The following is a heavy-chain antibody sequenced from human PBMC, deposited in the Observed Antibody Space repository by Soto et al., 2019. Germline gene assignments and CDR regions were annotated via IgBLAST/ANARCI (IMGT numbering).Heavy chain of an antibody. D-gene: IGHD2-21*02. CDR2: IYYSGST. V-gene: IGHV4-59*01. J-gene: IGHJ5*02. CDR1: GGSISSYY. CDR3: ARSLHLGPTGGDRVNGWFDP. Sequence: SETLSLTCTVSGGSISSYYWSWIRQPPGKGLEWIGYIYYSGSTNYNPSLKSRVTISVDTSKNQFSLKLSSVTAADTAVYYCARSLHLGPTGGDRVNGWFDPWGQGTLVTVS.